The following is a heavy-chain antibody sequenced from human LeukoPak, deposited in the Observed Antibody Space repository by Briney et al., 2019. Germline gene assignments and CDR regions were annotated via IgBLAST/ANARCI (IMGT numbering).Heavy chain of an antibody. CDR1: GGSISSDY. V-gene: IGHV4-59*01. Sequence: SETLSLTCRVSGGSISSDYWSWIRQPPGKGLEWIGYMYYTGSTNYNPSLKSRVTISLATSKTQFSLKLSSVTPADTAVYYCARVSVVYGMDVWGQGTTVTVSS. CDR2: MYYTGST. J-gene: IGHJ6*02. CDR3: ARVSVVYGMDV.